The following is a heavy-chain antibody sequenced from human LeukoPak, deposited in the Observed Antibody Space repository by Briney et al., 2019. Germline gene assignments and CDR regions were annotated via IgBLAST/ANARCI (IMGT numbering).Heavy chain of an antibody. CDR2: IYYSGST. CDR3: ARSLPGYCSGGSCYYYFDY. V-gene: IGHV4-34*01. CDR1: GGSFSGYY. Sequence: PSETLSLTCAVYGGSFSGYYWSWIRQPPGKGLEWIGSIYYSGSTYYNPSLKSRVTISVDTSKNQFSLKLSSVTAADTAVYYCARSLPGYCSGGSCYYYFDYWGQGTLVTVSS. D-gene: IGHD2-15*01. J-gene: IGHJ4*02.